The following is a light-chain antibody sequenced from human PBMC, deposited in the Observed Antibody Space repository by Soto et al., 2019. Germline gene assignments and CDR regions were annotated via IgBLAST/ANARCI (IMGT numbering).Light chain of an antibody. V-gene: IGLV2-14*01. CDR1: SSDIGAYNY. J-gene: IGLJ1*01. Sequence: QSALTQPASVSGSPGQSITISCIGTSSDIGAYNYVSWYQQHPGKAPKLMLYEVSNRPSGVSIRFSGSKSGNTASLTISGLQAEDEADYYCNSYTSSSTLYVFGTGTKLTVL. CDR3: NSYTSSSTLYV. CDR2: EVS.